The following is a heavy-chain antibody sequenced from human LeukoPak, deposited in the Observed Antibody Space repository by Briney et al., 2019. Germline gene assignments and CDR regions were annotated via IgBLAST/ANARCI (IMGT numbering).Heavy chain of an antibody. CDR1: GFTFSSYA. CDR3: AKYRDTAMVTGY. J-gene: IGHJ4*02. Sequence: GGSLRLSCAASGFTFSSYAMSWVRQAPGKGLQWVSSISATGGSTYYADSVKGRSTVSRDNSKNTLYLQMNSLRAEDTAVYYCAKYRDTAMVTGYWGQGTLVTVSS. D-gene: IGHD5-18*01. V-gene: IGHV3-23*01. CDR2: ISATGGST.